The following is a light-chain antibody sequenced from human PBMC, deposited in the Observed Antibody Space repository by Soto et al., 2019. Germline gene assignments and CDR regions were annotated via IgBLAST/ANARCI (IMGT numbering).Light chain of an antibody. CDR3: HQSYSAPWT. J-gene: IGKJ1*01. V-gene: IGKV1-39*01. CDR1: QTINTY. Sequence: DLQMTQSPSSLSASVGDRVTITCRASQTINTYLNWYQQSPGKAPKLLIFAASRLESGVPSRFSGSGSGTDFTLTITSLQPEDFATYFCHQSYSAPWTFGQGTKVEVK. CDR2: AAS.